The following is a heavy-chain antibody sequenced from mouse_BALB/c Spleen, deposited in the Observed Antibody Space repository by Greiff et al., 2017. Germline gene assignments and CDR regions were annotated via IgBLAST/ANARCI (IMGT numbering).Heavy chain of an antibody. CDR3: ARDGGGNLYYYAMDY. Sequence: LMAPSQSLSITCTVSGFSLTGYGVNWVRQPPGKGLEWLGMIWGDGSTDYNSALKSRLSISKDNSKSQVFLKMNSLQTDDTARYYCARDGGGNLYYYAMDYWGQGTSVTVSS. CDR2: IWGDGST. V-gene: IGHV2-6-7*01. J-gene: IGHJ4*01. CDR1: GFSLTGYG. D-gene: IGHD2-1*01.